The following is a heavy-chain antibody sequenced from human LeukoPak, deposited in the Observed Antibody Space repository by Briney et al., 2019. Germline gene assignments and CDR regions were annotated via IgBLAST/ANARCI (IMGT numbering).Heavy chain of an antibody. CDR3: ARSILGYCSSTSCVTPPYFDY. CDR1: GGSISDYY. Sequence: SETLSLTCTVSGGSISDYYWGWIRQPPGKGLEWIGSIYYSGSTYYNPSLKSRVTISVDTSKNQFSLKLSSVTAADTAVYYCARSILGYCSSTSCVTPPYFDYWGQGTLVTVSS. J-gene: IGHJ4*02. D-gene: IGHD2-2*01. V-gene: IGHV4-39*01. CDR2: IYYSGST.